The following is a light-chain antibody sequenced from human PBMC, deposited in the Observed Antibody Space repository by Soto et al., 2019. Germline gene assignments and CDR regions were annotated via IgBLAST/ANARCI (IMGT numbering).Light chain of an antibody. CDR2: GAS. J-gene: IGKJ1*01. Sequence: EIVMTQSPATLSVSPGERATLSCRASQSVSSNLAWYQQKPGQAPRLLIYGASSRATGIPARFSGSGSGTELTLTISGLQSEDFAVYYCQHYNSWPRTFGQGTKVEIK. V-gene: IGKV3-15*01. CDR3: QHYNSWPRT. CDR1: QSVSSN.